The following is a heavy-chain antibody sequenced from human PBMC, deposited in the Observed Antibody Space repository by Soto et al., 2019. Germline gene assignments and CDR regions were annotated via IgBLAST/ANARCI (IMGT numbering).Heavy chain of an antibody. CDR2: ISYDGSNK. Sequence: QVQLMESGGGVVQPGRSLRLSCAASGFNFRSYAIHWVRQAPGKGLEWVAIISYDGSNKFYTDSVKGRFTISRDNSNNTLDLQMNRLRSEDTAVYYCARYGMTGTMLPHGGLDQWGQGTLVTVSA. J-gene: IGHJ4*02. CDR3: ARYGMTGTMLPHGGLDQ. CDR1: GFNFRSYA. D-gene: IGHD3-16*01. V-gene: IGHV3-30-3*01.